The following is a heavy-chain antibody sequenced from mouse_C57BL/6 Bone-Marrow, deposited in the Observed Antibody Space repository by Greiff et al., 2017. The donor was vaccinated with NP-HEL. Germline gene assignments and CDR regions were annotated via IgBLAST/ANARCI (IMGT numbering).Heavy chain of an antibody. D-gene: IGHD1-1*01. J-gene: IGHJ1*03. CDR2: IRNKANGDTT. CDR1: GFTFTDYY. V-gene: IGHV7-3*01. CDR3: ARCGTTVVEEGPYWVFDV. Sequence: EVKLMESGGGLVQPGGSLSLSCAASGFTFTDYYMSWVRQPPGKALEWLGFIRNKANGDTTEYSASVKGRFTISRDNSQSILYLQMNALRAEDSATYYCARCGTTVVEEGPYWVFDVWGTGTPVTVSS.